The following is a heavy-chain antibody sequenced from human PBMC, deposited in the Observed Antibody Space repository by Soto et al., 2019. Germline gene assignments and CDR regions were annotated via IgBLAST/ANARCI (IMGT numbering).Heavy chain of an antibody. Sequence: QVKLQESGPGLVQPAQTLSLSCTVSGGSITSGGIYWSWLRQHPWQGLEWIGYIYHSGSTTYNPYLTSRVTISVDTSKHQFSPTVTSLTVADTAVYYCARFNSRSGTEYFDYWGQGTLVTVSS. J-gene: IGHJ4*02. CDR3: ARFNSRSGTEYFDY. V-gene: IGHV4-31*03. CDR1: GGSITSGGIY. CDR2: IYHSGST. D-gene: IGHD6-19*01.